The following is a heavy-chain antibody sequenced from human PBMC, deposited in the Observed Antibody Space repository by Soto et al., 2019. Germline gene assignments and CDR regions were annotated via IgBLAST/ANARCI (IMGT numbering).Heavy chain of an antibody. CDR3: ARCIQGDYYYGMDV. J-gene: IGHJ6*02. CDR1: GYTFTGYY. CDR2: INPNSGGT. Sequence: GASVKVSCKASGYTFTGYYMHWVRQAPGQGLEWMGWINPNSGGTNYAQQFQGWVTMTTDTSTTTVYMELTNLRSDDTAVYYCARCIQGDYYYGMDVWGQGTTITVSS. D-gene: IGHD5-18*01. V-gene: IGHV1-2*04.